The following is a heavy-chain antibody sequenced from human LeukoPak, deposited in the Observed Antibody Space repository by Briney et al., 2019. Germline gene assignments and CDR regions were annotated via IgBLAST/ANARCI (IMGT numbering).Heavy chain of an antibody. CDR3: ARGLPYYYDSSGYYTPFDY. V-gene: IGHV4-34*01. Sequence: SETLSLTCTVSNGSISSHYWSWIRQPPGKGLEWIGEINHSGSTNYNPSLKSRVTISVDTSKNQFSLKLSSVTAADTAVYYCARGLPYYYDSSGYYTPFDYWGQGTLVTVSS. D-gene: IGHD3-22*01. CDR2: INHSGST. J-gene: IGHJ4*02. CDR1: NGSISSHY.